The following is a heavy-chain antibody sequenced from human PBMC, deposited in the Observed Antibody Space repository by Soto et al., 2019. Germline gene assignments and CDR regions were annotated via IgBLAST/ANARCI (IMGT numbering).Heavy chain of an antibody. CDR3: ARARRVYGMDV. CDR2: INHSGST. CDR1: GGSFIGYY. V-gene: IGHV4-34*01. J-gene: IGHJ6*02. Sequence: SETLSLTCAVYGGSFIGYYWSWSRQPPGKGLEWIGEINHSGSTNYNPSLKSRVTISVDTSKNQFSLKLSSVTAADTAVYYCARARRVYGMDVWGQGTTVTVSS.